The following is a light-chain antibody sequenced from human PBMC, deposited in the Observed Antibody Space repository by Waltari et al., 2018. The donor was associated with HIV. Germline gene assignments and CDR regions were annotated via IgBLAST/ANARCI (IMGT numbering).Light chain of an antibody. CDR3: QSGDSSGTYWV. Sequence: SYEVTQPPSVSVSPGQTATITCSGDALPKQFAYWYQQKPGQAPTLVIYKDTARPSGIPERFSGSSSGTIVTLTISGVQAEDEADYYCQSGDSSGTYWVFGGGTKLTV. J-gene: IGLJ3*02. CDR1: ALPKQF. V-gene: IGLV3-25*03. CDR2: KDT.